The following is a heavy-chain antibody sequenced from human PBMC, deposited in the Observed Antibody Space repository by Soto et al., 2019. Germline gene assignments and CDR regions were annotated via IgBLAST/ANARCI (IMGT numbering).Heavy chain of an antibody. V-gene: IGHV1-2*02. J-gene: IGHJ3*02. CDR1: RYTFTDYY. D-gene: IGHD6-19*01. CDR2: INPDSGGT. Sequence: QVQLVQSGAEVRKPGASVKVSCKASRYTFTDYYIHWVRQAPGHGLEWMGWINPDSGGTNSAQKFQGRVTMTRDTSISTAYMELSILRSDDTAVYYCARAFYSSARAFEIWGQGTMVTVSS. CDR3: ARAFYSSARAFEI.